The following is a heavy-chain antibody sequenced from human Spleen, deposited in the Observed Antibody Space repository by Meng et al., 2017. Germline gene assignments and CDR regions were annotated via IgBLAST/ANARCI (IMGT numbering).Heavy chain of an antibody. CDR3: ARDWRIYSNYHVFDP. CDR2: ISSSSSYI. J-gene: IGHJ5*02. CDR1: GFTFSRSA. V-gene: IGHV3-21*01. Sequence: GESLKISCAASGFTFSRSAMHWVRQAPGRGLEWVSSISSSSSYIYYADSVKGRFTISRDNAKNSLYLQMNSLRAEDTAVYYCARDWRIYSNYHVFDPWGQGTLVTVSS. D-gene: IGHD4-11*01.